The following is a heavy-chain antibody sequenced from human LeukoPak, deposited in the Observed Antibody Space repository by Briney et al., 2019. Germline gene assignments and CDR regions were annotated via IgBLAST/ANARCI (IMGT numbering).Heavy chain of an antibody. CDR3: ARAGATLLGEIDY. CDR1: GGSVSSGSYY. J-gene: IGHJ4*02. Sequence: SETLSLTCTVSGGSVSSGSYYWSWIRQPPGKGLEWIGYIYYSGSTNYNPSLKSRVTISVDTSKNQFSLKLSSVTAADTAVYYCARAGATLLGEIDYWGQGTLVTVSS. D-gene: IGHD3-3*02. V-gene: IGHV4-61*01. CDR2: IYYSGST.